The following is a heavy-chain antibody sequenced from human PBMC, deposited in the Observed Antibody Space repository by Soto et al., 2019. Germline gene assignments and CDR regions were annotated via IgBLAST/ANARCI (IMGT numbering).Heavy chain of an antibody. V-gene: IGHV1-18*04. CDR3: ARGVGARCSSSTCYPDY. D-gene: IGHD2-2*01. CDR2: ISTYNGHT. J-gene: IGHJ4*02. Sequence: ASVKVSCKPSGYTFTSNGINWVRQAPGQGLEWMGWISTYNGHTNYAQKIQGRVTMTTDTSTSTAYMELRSLRSDDTAVYYCARGVGARCSSSTCYPDYWGQGTLVTVS. CDR1: GYTFTSNG.